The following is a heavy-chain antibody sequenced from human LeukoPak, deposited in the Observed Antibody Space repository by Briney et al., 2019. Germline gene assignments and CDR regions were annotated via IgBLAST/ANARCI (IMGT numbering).Heavy chain of an antibody. V-gene: IGHV3-48*04. J-gene: IGHJ4*02. Sequence: PGGSLRLSCAASGFTVSSNYMSWVRQAPGKGLEWVSYISSSSSTIYYADSVKGRFTISRDNAKNSLYLQMNSLRAEDTAVYYCARDGGSYYDILTPPYWGQGTLVTVSS. CDR3: ARDGGSYYDILTPPY. CDR2: ISSSSSTI. D-gene: IGHD3-9*01. CDR1: GFTVSSNY.